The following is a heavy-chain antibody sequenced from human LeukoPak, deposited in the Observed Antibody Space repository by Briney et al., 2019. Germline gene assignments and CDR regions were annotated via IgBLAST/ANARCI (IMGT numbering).Heavy chain of an antibody. J-gene: IGHJ4*02. CDR2: IYYSGRT. CDR3: ARGFYSPHY. Sequence: PSETLSLTCTVSGGSISNGDYYWSWIRQPPGKGLEWIGYIYYSGRTYYNPSLKSRITISVDTSKNQFSLKLSSVTAADTAVYYCARGFYSPHYWGQGTLVSVSS. V-gene: IGHV4-61*08. D-gene: IGHD4-11*01. CDR1: GGSISNGDYY.